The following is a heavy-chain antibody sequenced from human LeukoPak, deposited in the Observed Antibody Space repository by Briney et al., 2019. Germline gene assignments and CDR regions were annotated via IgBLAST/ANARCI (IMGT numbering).Heavy chain of an antibody. CDR2: IDSSGIT. CDR1: GGSISSFY. V-gene: IGHV4-59*01. Sequence: PSETLSLTCTVSGGSISSFYFTWIRQPPGKGLEWIGYIDSSGITNYNSSLNSRVTISLDTSQNQFSLKLNSVTAADTAVYYCATVASGWYPDYWGQGALVTVAS. J-gene: IGHJ4*02. D-gene: IGHD6-19*01. CDR3: ATVASGWYPDY.